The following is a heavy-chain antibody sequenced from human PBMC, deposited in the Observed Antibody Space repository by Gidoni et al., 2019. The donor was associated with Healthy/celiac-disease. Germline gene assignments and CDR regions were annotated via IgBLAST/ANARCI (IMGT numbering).Heavy chain of an antibody. J-gene: IGHJ4*02. D-gene: IGHD5-12*01. Sequence: QVQLVESGGGVVQPGGSLRLSCAASGFTFSRYGMHWVRPAPGKGLEWVAVIWYDGSNKYYADSVKGRFTISRDNSKNTLYLQMNSLRAEDTAVYYCARDHGYLLHWGQGTLVTVSS. CDR3: ARDHGYLLH. CDR1: GFTFSRYG. CDR2: IWYDGSNK. V-gene: IGHV3-33*01.